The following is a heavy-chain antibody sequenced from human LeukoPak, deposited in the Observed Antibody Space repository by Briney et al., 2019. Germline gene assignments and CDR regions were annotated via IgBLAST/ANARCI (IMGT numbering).Heavy chain of an antibody. CDR1: RGSMITNTFY. Sequence: SETLSLTCTVSRGSMITNTFYWVWIRQPPGKGLEWIANMYYNGGGTQYNRSLANRVTISVDTSKNQLFLNLSSVTAADTAVYYCTRRTYSAYMDVWGQGTTVTVSS. CDR3: TRRTYSAYMDV. V-gene: IGHV4-39*01. J-gene: IGHJ6*03. CDR2: MYYNGGGT. D-gene: IGHD1-7*01.